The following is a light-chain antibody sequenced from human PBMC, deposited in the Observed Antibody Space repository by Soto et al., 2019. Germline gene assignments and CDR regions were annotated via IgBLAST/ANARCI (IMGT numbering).Light chain of an antibody. J-gene: IGKJ4*01. CDR1: QGISSY. V-gene: IGKV1-9*01. Sequence: DIQLTQSPSFLSASVGDRVTITCRASQGISSYLAWFQHKPGKAPKLLIYAASTLQSGVPSRFSGSGSGTEFTLTISSLQPEDFATYYCQQLNSYPLTFGGGTNVEIK. CDR2: AAS. CDR3: QQLNSYPLT.